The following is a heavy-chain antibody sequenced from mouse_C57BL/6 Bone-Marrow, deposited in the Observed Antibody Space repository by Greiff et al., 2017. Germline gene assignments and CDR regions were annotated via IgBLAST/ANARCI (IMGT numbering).Heavy chain of an antibody. J-gene: IGHJ1*03. CDR1: GYTFTDYE. D-gene: IGHD2-1*01. Sequence: VQLQQSGAELVRPGASVTLSCKASGYTFTDYEMHWVKQTPVHGLEWIGAIDPETGGTAYNQKFKGKAILTADKSSSTAYMELRSLTSEDSAVYYCTSYGNSWYFDVWGTGTTVTVSS. CDR3: TSYGNSWYFDV. V-gene: IGHV1-15*01. CDR2: IDPETGGT.